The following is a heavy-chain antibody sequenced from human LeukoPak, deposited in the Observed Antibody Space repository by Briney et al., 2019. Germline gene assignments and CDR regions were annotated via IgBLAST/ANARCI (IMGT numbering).Heavy chain of an antibody. CDR2: INQDGSEI. CDR1: GYTFSHFW. V-gene: IGHV3-7*01. D-gene: IGHD3-22*01. J-gene: IGHJ2*01. Sequence: GGSLRLSCAASGYTFSHFWMSWVRQAPGKGLEWLANINQDGSEIYYVDPVKGRFTISRDNSKNSLYLQINSLRADDTAVYYCARDQGSMIAVRTTNWYFDLWGRGTLVTVSS. CDR3: ARDQGSMIAVRTTNWYFDL.